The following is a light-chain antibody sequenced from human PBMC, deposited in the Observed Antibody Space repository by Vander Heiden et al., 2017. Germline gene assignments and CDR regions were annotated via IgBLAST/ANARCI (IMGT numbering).Light chain of an antibody. CDR1: QTISDNY. J-gene: IGKJ1*01. Sequence: ETVLTQSPGTLSLSPGERATLSCRASQTISDNYLAWYQQIPGQSPRLLIYGASSRAPGIPGRFSGSGSGAAFTLTISRLEPADFAVYYCQQEGNSPWTFGQRTKVEIK. V-gene: IGKV3-20*01. CDR3: QQEGNSPWT. CDR2: GAS.